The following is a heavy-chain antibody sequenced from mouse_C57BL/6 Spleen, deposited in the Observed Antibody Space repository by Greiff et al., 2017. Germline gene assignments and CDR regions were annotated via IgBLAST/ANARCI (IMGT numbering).Heavy chain of an antibody. V-gene: IGHV1-53*01. D-gene: IGHD1-1*01. J-gene: IGHJ2*01. CDR3: ATTVIATDFDY. CDR1: GYTFTSYW. Sequence: QVQLKQSGTELVKPGASVKLSCKASGYTFTSYWMHWVKQRPGHGLEWIGNITPSNGGTNYNEKFKSKATLTVDKSSSTAYMQLSSLTSEDSAVYFCATTVIATDFDYWGQGTTLTVSS. CDR2: ITPSNGGT.